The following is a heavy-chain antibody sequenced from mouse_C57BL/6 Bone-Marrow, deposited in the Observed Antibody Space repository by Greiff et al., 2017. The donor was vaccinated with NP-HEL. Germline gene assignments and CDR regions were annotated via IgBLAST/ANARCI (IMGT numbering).Heavy chain of an antibody. CDR3: ATDYYGSSPFYWYFDV. V-gene: IGHV2-5*01. J-gene: IGHJ1*03. D-gene: IGHD1-1*01. CDR2: IWSGGST. Sequence: VQLQQSGPGLVQPSHCLSITCTASGFSLTSYGVHWVRQFPGKGLEWLGVIWSGGSTAYNAAFLSSLCINKDNSKSQVFFKMNSLQADDTAIYYCATDYYGSSPFYWYFDVWGTGTTVTVSS. CDR1: GFSLTSYG.